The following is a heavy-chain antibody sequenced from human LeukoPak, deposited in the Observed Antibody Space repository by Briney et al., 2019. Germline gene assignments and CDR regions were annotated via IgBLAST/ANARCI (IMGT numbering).Heavy chain of an antibody. CDR3: AKGRWYIDY. D-gene: IGHD4-23*01. Sequence: GGSLRLSCAASGFTFSNYGMSWVRQAPAKGLEWVSAISGSGGSTYYADSVKGRFTISRDNSKNTLYLQMNSLRAEDTAVYYCAKGRWYIDYWGQGTLVTVSS. CDR2: ISGSGGST. J-gene: IGHJ4*02. V-gene: IGHV3-23*01. CDR1: GFTFSNYG.